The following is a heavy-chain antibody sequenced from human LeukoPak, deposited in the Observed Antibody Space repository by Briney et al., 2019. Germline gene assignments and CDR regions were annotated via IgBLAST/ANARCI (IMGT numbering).Heavy chain of an antibody. CDR1: GFTFRSYM. D-gene: IGHD3-3*01. CDR3: AIAVDSISGTGDTFDI. V-gene: IGHV3-21*01. J-gene: IGHJ3*02. Sequence: GGSLRLSCAASGFTFRSYMVTWVGQAPGRGWEWLSSISSGSSYIYYAASVKGRFTISRDNGKNSLYLQMSSLRAEDTAVYYCAIAVDSISGTGDTFDIWGQGTMVTVSS. CDR2: ISSGSSYI.